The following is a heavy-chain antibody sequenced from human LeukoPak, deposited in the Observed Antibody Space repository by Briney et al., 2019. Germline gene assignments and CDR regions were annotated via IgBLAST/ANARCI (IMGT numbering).Heavy chain of an antibody. Sequence: GGSLRLSCAASGFTVSSNYMSWVRQAPGKGLEWVSVIYSGGSTYYADSVKGRFTISRDNSKNTLYLQMNSLRAEDTAVYYCAREIPPAAMGYYYYSYGMDVWGQGTTVTVSS. J-gene: IGHJ6*02. CDR1: GFTVSSNY. D-gene: IGHD2-2*01. CDR2: IYSGGST. CDR3: AREIPPAAMGYYYYSYGMDV. V-gene: IGHV3-53*01.